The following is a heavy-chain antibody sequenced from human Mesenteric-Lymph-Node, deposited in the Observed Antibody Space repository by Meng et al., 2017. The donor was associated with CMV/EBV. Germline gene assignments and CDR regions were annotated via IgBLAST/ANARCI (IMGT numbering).Heavy chain of an antibody. Sequence: ASGGTFSSHGITWVRQAPGQGLEWMGRLTPMFRTTNYAQKFRGRVTITADRSMTTAYMELNNLTSEDTAVYYCARLWFGEEGADVKWGQGTLVTVSS. D-gene: IGHD3-10*01. V-gene: IGHV1-69*06. CDR1: GGTFSSHG. J-gene: IGHJ4*02. CDR2: LTPMFRTT. CDR3: ARLWFGEEGADVK.